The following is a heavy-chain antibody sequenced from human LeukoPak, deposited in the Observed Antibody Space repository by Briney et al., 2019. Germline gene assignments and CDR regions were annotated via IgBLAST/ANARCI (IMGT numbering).Heavy chain of an antibody. D-gene: IGHD6-19*01. CDR1: VYTLTGYD. CDR2: IGPNSGGT. CDR3: ARGYSSGRDSDMDV. J-gene: IGHJ6*02. V-gene: IGHV1-2*02. Sequence: GASRRVCCKAAVYTLTGYDMHWVRQAAGQGLEGMGWIGPNSGGTDYAQKFQCRVTMTMDSSISTAYMELSRLRSDDTAVYYCARGYSSGRDSDMDVWGQGTTVTVSS.